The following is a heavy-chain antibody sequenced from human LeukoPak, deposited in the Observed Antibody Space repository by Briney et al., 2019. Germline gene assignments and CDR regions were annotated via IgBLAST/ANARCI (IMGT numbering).Heavy chain of an antibody. CDR3: ATTLARGENWFDP. V-gene: IGHV4-59*06. J-gene: IGHJ5*02. CDR2: IHYSGST. Sequence: PSETLSLTCTVSGDSISSYYWSWIRQHPGKGLEWIGYIHYSGSTYNNPSLKSRVTISVDTSKNHFSLKLSSVTAADTAVYYCATTLARGENWFDPWGQGTLVTVSS. CDR1: GDSISSYY. D-gene: IGHD1-14*01.